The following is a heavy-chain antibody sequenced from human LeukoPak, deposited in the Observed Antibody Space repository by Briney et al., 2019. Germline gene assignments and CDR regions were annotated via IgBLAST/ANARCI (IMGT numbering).Heavy chain of an antibody. CDR1: GFTFSSYT. Sequence: GGSLRLSCAASGFTFSSYTMNWVRQAPGKGLEWVSSISSSSSYIYYADSVKGRFTISRDNAKNSLYLQMNSLRAEDTAVYYCARDYTGGWNDYWGQGTLVTVSS. V-gene: IGHV3-21*01. J-gene: IGHJ4*02. CDR2: ISSSSSYI. D-gene: IGHD7-27*01. CDR3: ARDYTGGWNDY.